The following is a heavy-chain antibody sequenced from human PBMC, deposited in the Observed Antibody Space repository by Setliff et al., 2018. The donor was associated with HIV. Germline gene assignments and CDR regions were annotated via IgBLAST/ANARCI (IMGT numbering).Heavy chain of an antibody. CDR1: AYSIRNGYY. J-gene: IGHJ4*02. Sequence: PSETLSLTCTVSAYSIRNGYYWGWIRQSPGKGLEWIGTLYYDGNTYYNPSLKSRVTMSVDTSKNQFSLNLNSVTAADTAVYYCARETIRSGHPSEAGFDFWGQGALVT. V-gene: IGHV4-38-2*02. CDR2: LYYDGNT. CDR3: ARETIRSGHPSEAGFDF. D-gene: IGHD6-19*01.